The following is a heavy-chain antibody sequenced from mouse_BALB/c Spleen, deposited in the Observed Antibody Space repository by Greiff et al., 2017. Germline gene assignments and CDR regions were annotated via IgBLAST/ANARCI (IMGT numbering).Heavy chain of an antibody. J-gene: IGHJ4*01. V-gene: IGHV5-6-5*01. Sequence: EVQVVESGGGLVKPGGSLKLSCAASGFTFSSYAMSWVRQTPEKRLEWVASISSGGSTYYPDSVKGRFTISRDNARNILYLQMSSLRSEDTAMYYCARKITTVVAGGAMDYWGQGTSVTVSS. CDR2: ISSGGST. CDR3: ARKITTVVAGGAMDY. CDR1: GFTFSSYA. D-gene: IGHD1-1*01.